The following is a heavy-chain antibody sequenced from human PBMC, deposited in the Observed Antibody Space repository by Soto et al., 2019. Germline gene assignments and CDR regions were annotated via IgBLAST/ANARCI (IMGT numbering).Heavy chain of an antibody. V-gene: IGHV4-59*01. Sequence: LSLTCTVSGGSISSYYWSWIRQPPGKGLEWIGYIYYSGSTNYNPSLKSRVTISVDTSKNQFSLKLSSVTAADTAVYYCARGWLKFDYWGQGTLVTVSS. CDR1: GGSISSYY. CDR2: IYYSGST. CDR3: ARGWLKFDY. J-gene: IGHJ4*02. D-gene: IGHD5-12*01.